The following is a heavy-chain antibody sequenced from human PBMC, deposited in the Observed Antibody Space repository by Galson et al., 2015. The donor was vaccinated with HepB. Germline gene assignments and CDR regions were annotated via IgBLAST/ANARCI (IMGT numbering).Heavy chain of an antibody. J-gene: IGHJ2*01. CDR3: ARRYCSSANCHHWYFDL. CDR2: IWYDGSNK. CDR1: GFTFSGYW. Sequence: SLRLSCAASGFTFSGYWMHWVRQAPGKGLEWVAVIWYDGSNKYYADSVKGRFTISRDNSKNTLYLQMNSLRAEDTAVYYCARRYCSSANCHHWYFDLWGRGTLVTVSS. D-gene: IGHD2-2*01. V-gene: IGHV3-33*08.